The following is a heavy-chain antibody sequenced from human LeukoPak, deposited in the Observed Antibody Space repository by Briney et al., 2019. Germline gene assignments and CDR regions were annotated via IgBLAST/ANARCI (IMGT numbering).Heavy chain of an antibody. CDR2: IYYSGST. D-gene: IGHD1-26*01. Sequence: SETLSLTCTVSGGSMSSYYWSWIRQPPGKGLEWIGYIYYSGSTKYNPSLKSRVTISVDTSKNQFSLKLNSVTAADTAVYYCARIIVGATMDYWGQGTLVTVSS. CDR1: GGSMSSYY. CDR3: ARIIVGATMDY. V-gene: IGHV4-59*08. J-gene: IGHJ4*02.